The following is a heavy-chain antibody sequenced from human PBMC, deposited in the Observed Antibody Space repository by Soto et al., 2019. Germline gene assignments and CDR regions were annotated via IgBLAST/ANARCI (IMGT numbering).Heavy chain of an antibody. V-gene: IGHV4-59*08. CDR3: ARHVGDYPFGMYNWNYSFGY. J-gene: IGHJ4*02. CDR2: IYYSGST. Sequence: PSETLSLTCTVSGGSISSYYWSWIRQPPGKGLEWIGYIYYSGSTNYNPSLKSRVTISVDTSKNQFSLKLSSVTAADTAVYYCARHVGDYPFGMYNWNYSFGYWGQGTLVTVSS. CDR1: GGSISSYY. D-gene: IGHD1-7*01.